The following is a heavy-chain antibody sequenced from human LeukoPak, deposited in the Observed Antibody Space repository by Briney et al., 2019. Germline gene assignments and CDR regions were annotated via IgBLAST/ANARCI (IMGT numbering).Heavy chain of an antibody. J-gene: IGHJ5*02. Sequence: SETLSLTCTVSGGSISSAGYYWTWIRQHPGKGLEWIGYIYYSGSTYYSPSLKSRVTISLDTSKNQFSLNLSSVTAADTAVYCAAYGPGSSRRFDPWGQGTLVTVSS. CDR3: AAYGPGSSRRFDP. V-gene: IGHV4-31*03. D-gene: IGHD3-10*01. CDR1: GGSISSAGYY. CDR2: IYYSGST.